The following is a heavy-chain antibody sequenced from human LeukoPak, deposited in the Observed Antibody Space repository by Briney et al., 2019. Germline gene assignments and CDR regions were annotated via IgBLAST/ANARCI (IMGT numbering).Heavy chain of an antibody. J-gene: IGHJ2*01. D-gene: IGHD4-17*01. CDR2: VYPDGNT. CDR1: RLTVSSNY. Sequence: GGSLRLSCVASRLTVSSNYMSWVRQVPGRGLEGVSVVYPDGNTYHADSAKGRFAISTDISKNTLFLQMDSLRAEDTAVYYCARLLTTAIRWAWYFDLWGRGTLVTVSS. CDR3: ARLLTTAIRWAWYFDL. V-gene: IGHV3-66*04.